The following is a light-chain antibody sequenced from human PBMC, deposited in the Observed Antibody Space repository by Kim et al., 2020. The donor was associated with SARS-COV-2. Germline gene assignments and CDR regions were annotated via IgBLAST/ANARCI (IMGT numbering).Light chain of an antibody. CDR1: NIVRRN. CDR3: QVWDSSTWV. CDR2: RDY. V-gene: IGLV3-9*01. Sequence: SYELTQPLSVSVALGQTASITCGGNNIVRRNVHWYQQRPGQAPVLVIYRDYNRPSGIPERFSGSNSGNTATLTISRAQDGDEADYYCQVWDSSTWVFGGG. J-gene: IGLJ3*02.